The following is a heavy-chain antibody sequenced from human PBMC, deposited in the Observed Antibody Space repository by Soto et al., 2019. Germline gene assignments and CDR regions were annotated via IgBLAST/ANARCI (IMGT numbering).Heavy chain of an antibody. CDR3: AREELRFLEWLPHAYYGMDV. CDR1: GGTFSSYA. J-gene: IGHJ6*02. CDR2: IIPIFGTA. V-gene: IGHV1-69*06. D-gene: IGHD3-3*01. Sequence: ASVKVSCKASGGTFSSYAISWVRQAPGQGLEWMGGIIPIFGTANYAQKFQGRVTITADKSTSTAYMELSSLRSEDTAVYYCAREELRFLEWLPHAYYGMDVWGQGTTVTVSS.